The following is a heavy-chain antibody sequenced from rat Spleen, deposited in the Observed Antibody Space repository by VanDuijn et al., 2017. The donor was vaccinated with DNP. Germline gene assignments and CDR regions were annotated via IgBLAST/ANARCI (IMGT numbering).Heavy chain of an antibody. J-gene: IGHJ4*01. V-gene: IGHV5-25*01. Sequence: EVQLVESGGGLLQPGRSLKLSCAASGFTFSSYDMAWVRQAPSKGLEWVASVNTGGGITYYRDSVKGRFTISRDDAKSTLFLQMDSLRSEDTATYYCARDNYVTYGAMDPWGQGTSVTVSS. D-gene: IGHD1-11*01. CDR2: VNTGGGIT. CDR3: ARDNYVTYGAMDP. CDR1: GFTFSSYD.